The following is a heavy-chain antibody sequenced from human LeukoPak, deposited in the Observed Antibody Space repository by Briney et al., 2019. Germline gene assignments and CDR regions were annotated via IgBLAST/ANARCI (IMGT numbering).Heavy chain of an antibody. CDR3: ARDFQLGPYYFDY. Sequence: ASVKVSGKASGYTFTNYGISWVRQAPGQGLEWMGWISTYNGNTNYAQRLQGRVTMTTDTSTSTAYMELRSLRSDDTAVYYCARDFQLGPYYFDYWGQGTLVTVSS. CDR2: ISTYNGNT. V-gene: IGHV1-18*01. CDR1: GYTFTNYG. J-gene: IGHJ4*02. D-gene: IGHD1-1*01.